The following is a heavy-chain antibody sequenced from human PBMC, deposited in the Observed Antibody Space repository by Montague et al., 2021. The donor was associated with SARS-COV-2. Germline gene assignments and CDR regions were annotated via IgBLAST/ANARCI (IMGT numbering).Heavy chain of an antibody. D-gene: IGHD3-16*02. J-gene: IGHJ4*02. V-gene: IGHV4-34*12. CDR3: ARHVTFGGVVVALDY. CDR2: IFYSGTT. Sequence: SETLSLTCAVYGESSDGYFWSWIRQSPGKGLEWFGSIFYSGTTYFNPSLRSRIAISVDTSKNQFSLKVTSVTAADTAVYYCARHVTFGGVVVALDYWGQGHLVSVSS. CDR1: GESSDGYF.